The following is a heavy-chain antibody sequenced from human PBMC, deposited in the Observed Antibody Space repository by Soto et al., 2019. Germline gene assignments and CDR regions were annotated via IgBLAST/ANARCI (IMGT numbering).Heavy chain of an antibody. V-gene: IGHV4-31*11. J-gene: IGHJ4*02. D-gene: IGHD1-26*01. CDR1: GVSISSDAYY. CDR3: ERYSFRDTWSNFDH. Sequence: PSETLSLTCAVSGVSISSDAYYWSWIRQHPGKGLEWIGYISYSGSTYYNTSLKSRVTMSVDTSKNPFSLKLTSVTAADTEVHYCERYSFRDTWSNFDHWGQGTLVTVSS. CDR2: ISYSGST.